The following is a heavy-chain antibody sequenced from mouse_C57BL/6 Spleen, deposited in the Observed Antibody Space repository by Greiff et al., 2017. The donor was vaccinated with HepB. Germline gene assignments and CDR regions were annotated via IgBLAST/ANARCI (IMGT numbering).Heavy chain of an antibody. CDR3: TRGSYDYDVGGAMDY. CDR2: IYPGNSDT. Sequence: EVKLQESGTVLARPGASVKMSCKTSGYTFTSYWMHWVKQRPGQGLEWIGAIYPGNSDTSYNQKFKGKAKLTAVTSASTAYMELSSLTNEDSAVYYCTRGSYDYDVGGAMDYWGQGTSVTVSS. CDR1: GYTFTSYW. D-gene: IGHD2-4*01. J-gene: IGHJ4*01. V-gene: IGHV1-5*01.